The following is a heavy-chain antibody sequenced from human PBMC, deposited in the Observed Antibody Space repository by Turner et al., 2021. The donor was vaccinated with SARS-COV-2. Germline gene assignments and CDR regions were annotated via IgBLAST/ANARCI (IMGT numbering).Heavy chain of an antibody. CDR2: IYYRGIT. CDR3: ARLMDTGMDYNGMDV. V-gene: IGHV4-39*01. CDR1: GASISSSTYY. Sequence: QLQLQESGPGLLKPSETLSLTCSVSGASISSSTYYWGWIRQPPGKGLEWIGNIYYRGITYYNPTHKSRVTISVDTYKNQFCMKLSYVTAADTAVYYCARLMDTGMDYNGMDVWGQGTTVTVSS. J-gene: IGHJ6*02. D-gene: IGHD5-18*01.